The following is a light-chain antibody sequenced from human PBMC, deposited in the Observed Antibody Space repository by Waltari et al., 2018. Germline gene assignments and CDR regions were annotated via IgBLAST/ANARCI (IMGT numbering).Light chain of an antibody. J-gene: IGKJ4*01. CDR3: QQYATSPLT. V-gene: IGKV3-20*01. CDR1: QNVSNSF. Sequence: EILLTQSPGTLSLSPGEGATLSCRASQNVSNSFLAWYQQKPGQAPRLLIYAASKRATGIPDRFSGSGSGTDFTVTISRLDPEDVAVYFCQQYATSPLTFGGGTRVDVK. CDR2: AAS.